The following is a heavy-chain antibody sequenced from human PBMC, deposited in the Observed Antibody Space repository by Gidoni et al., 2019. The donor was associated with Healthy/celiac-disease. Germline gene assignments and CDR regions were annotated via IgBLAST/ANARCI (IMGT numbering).Heavy chain of an antibody. CDR1: GGSISGSSNY. J-gene: IGHJ4*02. V-gene: IGHV4-39*07. CDR2: NYYSGST. Sequence: QLQLQESGPGLVKPSETLSLTCTGSGGSISGSSNYWGWIRQPPGKGLKWIGGNYYSGSTYYNPSLKSRVTISVDTSKNQFSLELSSVTAADTAVYCCARGPGLYWGQGTLVTVSS. CDR3: ARGPGLY.